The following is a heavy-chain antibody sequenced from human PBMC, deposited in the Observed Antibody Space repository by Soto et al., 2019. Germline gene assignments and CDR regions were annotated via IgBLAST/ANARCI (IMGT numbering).Heavy chain of an antibody. V-gene: IGHV3-23*01. CDR1: GLTFSSYA. D-gene: IGHD4-4*01. J-gene: IGHJ4*02. CDR2: ISGSGGST. Sequence: GGSLRLSCAASGLTFSSYAMSWVRQAPGKGLEWVSAISGSGGSTYYAESVKGRFTISRDNSKNTLYLQMNSLRAEDTAVYYCANAYSTLTYYFDYWGQGTLVTVSS. CDR3: ANAYSTLTYYFDY.